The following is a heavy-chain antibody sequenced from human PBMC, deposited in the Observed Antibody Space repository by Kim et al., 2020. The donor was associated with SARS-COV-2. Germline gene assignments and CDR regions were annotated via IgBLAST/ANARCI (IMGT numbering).Heavy chain of an antibody. CDR2: ISYDGSDK. J-gene: IGHJ4*02. Sequence: GGSLRLSCAASGFTLSTYGMHWVRQAPGKGLEWVAVISYDGSDKYYADSVKGRFTISRDTSKNTLFLQLNSLRSEDTAVYYCARTSALDYWGQGTLVTVSS. CDR3: ARTSALDY. CDR1: GFTLSTYG. D-gene: IGHD3-10*01. V-gene: IGHV3-30*03.